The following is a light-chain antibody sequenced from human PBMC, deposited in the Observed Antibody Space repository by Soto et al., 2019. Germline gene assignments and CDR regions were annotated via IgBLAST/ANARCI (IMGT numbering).Light chain of an antibody. J-gene: IGLJ3*02. CDR2: QVD. V-gene: IGLV2-14*01. CDR1: SSDVGGYNF. CDR3: SSYTSTTTGV. Sequence: QSALTQPASVSGSPGQSITISCTGTSSDVGGYNFVSWYQQHPGKAPKLMIYQVDTRPSGVSSRFSASKSGNTASLTISGLQAEDEADYYCSSYTSTTTGVFGGGTKLTVL.